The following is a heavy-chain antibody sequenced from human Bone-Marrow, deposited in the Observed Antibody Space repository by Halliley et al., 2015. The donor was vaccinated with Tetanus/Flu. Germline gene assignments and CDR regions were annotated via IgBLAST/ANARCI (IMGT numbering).Heavy chain of an antibody. D-gene: IGHD3-16*01. CDR2: SSGQT. V-gene: IGHV3-11*05. J-gene: IGHJ3*01. CDR3: ARDWGPHGTSPNSGAFNL. Sequence: SSGQTWYAVSVKGRFIISRDNANNALQLQLDSLRVDDTAVYYCARDWGPHGTSPNSGAFNLWGQGSMVTVSS.